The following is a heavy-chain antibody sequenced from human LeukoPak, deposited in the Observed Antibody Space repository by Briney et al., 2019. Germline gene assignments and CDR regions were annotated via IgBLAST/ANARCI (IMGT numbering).Heavy chain of an antibody. J-gene: IGHJ5*02. CDR3: ARDSSAAGYNWFDP. CDR1: GYTFTGYY. D-gene: IGHD6-13*01. Sequence: PSVKVSCKASGYTFTGYYMHWVRQAPGQGLEWMGWINPNSGGTNYAQKFQGRVTMTRDTSISTAYMEPSRLRSDDTAVYYCARDSSAAGYNWFDPWGQGTLVTVSS. CDR2: INPNSGGT. V-gene: IGHV1-2*02.